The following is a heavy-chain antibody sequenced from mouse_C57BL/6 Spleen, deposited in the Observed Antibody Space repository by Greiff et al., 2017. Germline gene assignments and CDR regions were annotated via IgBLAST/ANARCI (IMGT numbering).Heavy chain of an antibody. V-gene: IGHV1-82*01. D-gene: IGHD3-2*02. Sequence: QVQLQQSGPELVKPGASVKISCKASGYAFSSSWLNWVKQRPGKGLEWIGRIYPGDGDTNYNGKFKGTATLTADKSSSTACMQLSSLTSEDSAVYFCARPTAQAPWFAYWGQGTLVTVSA. CDR3: ARPTAQAPWFAY. J-gene: IGHJ3*01. CDR2: IYPGDGDT. CDR1: GYAFSSSW.